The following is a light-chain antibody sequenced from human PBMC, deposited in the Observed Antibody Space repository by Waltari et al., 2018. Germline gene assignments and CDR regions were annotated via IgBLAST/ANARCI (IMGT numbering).Light chain of an antibody. J-gene: IGLJ1*01. CDR3: SLYTSSSTYV. Sequence: QSALTQPPSVSGSPGQSVSISCTDTSGDVGFYNRVSWYQQSPGTAPKLMVYEGNNRPSGVPARFFGSNSGNTASLTISGLQAEDEADYFCSLYTSSSTYVFGTGTKVTVL. CDR1: SGDVGFYNR. V-gene: IGLV2-18*01. CDR2: EGN.